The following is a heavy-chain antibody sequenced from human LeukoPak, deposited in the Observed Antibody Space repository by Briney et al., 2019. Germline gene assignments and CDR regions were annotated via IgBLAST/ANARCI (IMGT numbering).Heavy chain of an antibody. CDR2: ISSSSSYI. D-gene: IGHD6-13*01. V-gene: IGHV3-21*04. Sequence: GGSLRLSCAASGFTFSSYSMNWVRQAPGKGLEWVSSISSSSSYIYYADSVKGRFTISRDNAKNSLYLQMNSLRAEDTAVYYCAKDQRTYSSSCDYWGQGTLVTVSS. J-gene: IGHJ4*02. CDR1: GFTFSSYS. CDR3: AKDQRTYSSSCDY.